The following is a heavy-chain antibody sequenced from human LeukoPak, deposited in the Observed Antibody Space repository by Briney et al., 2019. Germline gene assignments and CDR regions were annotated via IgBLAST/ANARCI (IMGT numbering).Heavy chain of an antibody. D-gene: IGHD3-22*01. CDR1: GFTFSNYG. CDR3: AKDQGQGYYDSSGFYPYFYDMDV. CDR2: IWQGGSKK. Sequence: PGRSLRLSCAASGFTFSNYGMHWVRQAPGKGLEWVAVIWQGGSKKDYEDSVKGRFSISRDNSKNRLYLQMNSLRAEDTAVYYCAKDQGQGYYDSSGFYPYFYDMDVWGHGTTVTVS. J-gene: IGHJ6*02. V-gene: IGHV3-33*06.